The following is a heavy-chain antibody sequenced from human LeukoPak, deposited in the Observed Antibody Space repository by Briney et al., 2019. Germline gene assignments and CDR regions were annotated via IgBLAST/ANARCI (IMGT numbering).Heavy chain of an antibody. CDR3: VTDRARLFWYFDL. J-gene: IGHJ2*01. CDR2: SDPEDGET. Sequence: GSVKVSCKVSLSTLSDLSIHGVRQAPGKDLEYVGGSDPEDGETFHAQNFQGRITMTEDTSIDTAYMELSSLRSEDTAVYYCVTDRARLFWYFDLWARGTLVTVSS. D-gene: IGHD2-21*02. CDR1: LSTLSDLS. V-gene: IGHV1-24*01.